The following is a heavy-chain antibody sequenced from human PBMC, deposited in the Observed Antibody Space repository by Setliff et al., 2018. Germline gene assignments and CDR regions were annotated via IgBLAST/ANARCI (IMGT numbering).Heavy chain of an antibody. CDR1: GFSFSGYY. J-gene: IGHJ6*02. V-gene: IGHV3-11*04. Sequence: GGSLRLSCAASGFSFSGYYMSWVRQAPGKGLEWLSKISGSGTTIFYADSVRGRFTISRDNAKNLLYLQMNNLRVEDTALYSCARDGVSYAMDVWGHGTTVTVSS. CDR2: ISGSGTTI. CDR3: ARDGVSYAMDV.